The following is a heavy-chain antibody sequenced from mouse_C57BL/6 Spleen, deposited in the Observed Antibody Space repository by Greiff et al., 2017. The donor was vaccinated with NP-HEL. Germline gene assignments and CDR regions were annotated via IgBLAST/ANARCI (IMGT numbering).Heavy chain of an antibody. J-gene: IGHJ1*03. Sequence: VQLQQSGAELVKPGASVKMSCKASGYTFTSYWITWVKQRPGQGLEWIGDIYPGSGSTNYNEKFKSKATLTVDTSSSTAYMQLSSLTSEDSAVYYCARRGTTVVDLYWYFDVWGTGTTVTVSS. CDR1: GYTFTSYW. V-gene: IGHV1-55*01. CDR2: IYPGSGST. D-gene: IGHD1-1*01. CDR3: ARRGTTVVDLYWYFDV.